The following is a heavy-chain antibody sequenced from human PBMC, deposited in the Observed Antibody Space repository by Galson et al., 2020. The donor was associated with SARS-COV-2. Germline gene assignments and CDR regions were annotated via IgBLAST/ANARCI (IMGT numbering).Heavy chain of an antibody. CDR1: GFTFSSYS. Sequence: KIGESLKISCAASGFTFSSYSMNWVRQAPGKGLEWVSSISSSSSYIYYADSVKGRFIISRDNAKNSLYLQMNSLRAEDTAVYYCARDRLLYDSSGYYFGYWGQGTLVTVSS. CDR2: ISSSSSYI. CDR3: ARDRLLYDSSGYYFGY. V-gene: IGHV3-21*01. D-gene: IGHD3-22*01. J-gene: IGHJ4*02.